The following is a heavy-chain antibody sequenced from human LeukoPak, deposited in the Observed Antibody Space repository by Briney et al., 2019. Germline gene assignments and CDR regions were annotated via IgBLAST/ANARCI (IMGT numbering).Heavy chain of an antibody. Sequence: ASVKVSCKASGYTFTSYGISWVRQAPGQGLEWMGWISAYNGSTNYAQKLQGRVTMTTDTSTSTAYMELSSLRSEDTAVYYCARAGRVTYYYDSSGYRPDAFDIWGQGTMVTVSS. CDR3: ARAGRVTYYYDSSGYRPDAFDI. V-gene: IGHV1-18*01. D-gene: IGHD3-22*01. J-gene: IGHJ3*02. CDR2: ISAYNGST. CDR1: GYTFTSYG.